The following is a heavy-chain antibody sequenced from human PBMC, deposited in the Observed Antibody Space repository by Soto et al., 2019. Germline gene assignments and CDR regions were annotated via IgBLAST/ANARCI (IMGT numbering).Heavy chain of an antibody. CDR1: GFTFSSYA. J-gene: IGHJ4*02. CDR2: ISGSGGST. CDR3: ARVDAPAAGTLS. V-gene: IGHV3-23*01. D-gene: IGHD6-13*01. Sequence: GGSLRLSCAASGFTFSSYAMNWVRQAPGKGLEWVSVISGSGGSTYYADSVKGRFTISRDNSKNTLYLQMNSLRAEDTAVYYCARVDAPAAGTLSWGQGTLVTVSS.